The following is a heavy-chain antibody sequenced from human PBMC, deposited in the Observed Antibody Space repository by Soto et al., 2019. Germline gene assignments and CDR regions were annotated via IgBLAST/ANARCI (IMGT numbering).Heavy chain of an antibody. V-gene: IGHV3-23*01. D-gene: IGHD2-15*01. J-gene: IGHJ4*02. Sequence: PGGSLRLSCAASGFTFSTYAMSWVRQAPGKGLEWVSSISGSGGNTYYADSVTGRFTISRDNSRNTLYLQMSSLRVEDTAVYYRAPPSFSTGGYSPFASGGRGTLVT. CDR2: ISGSGGNT. CDR3: APPSFSTGGYSPFAS. CDR1: GFTFSTYA.